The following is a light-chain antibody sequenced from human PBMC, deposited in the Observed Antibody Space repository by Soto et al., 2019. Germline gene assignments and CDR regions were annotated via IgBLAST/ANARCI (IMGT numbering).Light chain of an antibody. CDR3: QQRSNWIS. CDR2: DAS. CDR1: QSVSSY. V-gene: IGKV3-11*01. Sequence: EVVLTQSPANLSLSPGERATLSCRASQSVSSYLAWYQQKPGQAPRLLIYDASNRATGIPARFSGSGSGTDFILTISSLEPEDFAVYSCQQRSNWISFGQGTRLEIK. J-gene: IGKJ5*01.